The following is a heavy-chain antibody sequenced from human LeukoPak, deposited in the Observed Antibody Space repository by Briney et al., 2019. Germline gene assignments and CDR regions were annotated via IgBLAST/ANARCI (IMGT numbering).Heavy chain of an antibody. J-gene: IGHJ4*02. CDR2: ISGSGGST. CDR3: ARSYYDSSGYLFDY. D-gene: IGHD3-22*01. Sequence: GGSLRLSCAASGFTFSSYAMSWVRQAPGKGLEWVSAISGSGGSTYYADSVKGRFTISRDNSKNTLYLQMNSLRAEDTAVYYCARSYYDSSGYLFDYWGQGTLVTVSS. V-gene: IGHV3-23*01. CDR1: GFTFSSYA.